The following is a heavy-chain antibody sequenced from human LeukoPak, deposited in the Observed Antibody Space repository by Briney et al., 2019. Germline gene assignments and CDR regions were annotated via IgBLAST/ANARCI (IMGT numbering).Heavy chain of an antibody. Sequence: ASVKVSCKASGYTFSSHAISWVRQAPGQGPEWMGWISAYRGNTRYIQMFQGRVTMTTDTSTSTAYMELGSVRSDSTALYYCARGNQYCSGVRCYASYFDYWGQGTLVTVSS. V-gene: IGHV1-18*01. D-gene: IGHD2-15*01. CDR3: ARGNQYCSGVRCYASYFDY. CDR2: ISAYRGNT. CDR1: GYTFSSHA. J-gene: IGHJ4*02.